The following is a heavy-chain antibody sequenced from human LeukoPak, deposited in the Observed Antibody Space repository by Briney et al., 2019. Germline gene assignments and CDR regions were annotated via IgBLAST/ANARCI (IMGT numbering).Heavy chain of an antibody. V-gene: IGHV4-4*07. D-gene: IGHD6-13*01. CDR3: AREYSSSWSNWFDR. CDR2: IYTSGSP. Sequence: PSETLSLTCTVSGGSISSYYWSWIRQPAGKGLEWTGRIYTSGSPNYNPSLKSRVTMSVDTSKNQFSLKLSSVAAADTAVYYCAREYSSSWSNWFDRWGQGTLVTVSS. J-gene: IGHJ5*02. CDR1: GGSISSYY.